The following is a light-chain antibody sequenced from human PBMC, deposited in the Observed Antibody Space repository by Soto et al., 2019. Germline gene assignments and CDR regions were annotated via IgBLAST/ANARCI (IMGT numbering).Light chain of an antibody. CDR1: SSNIGYNF. J-gene: IGLJ1*01. Sequence: QSVLTQPPSVSAAPGQKVTISCSGSSSNIGYNFVSWYQHLPGTAPKLLSYDNDKRPPGISDRFSGSKSGTSATLGITGLQAGDEADFYCGTWDSSLSAGVFGTGTKVTVL. CDR2: DND. CDR3: GTWDSSLSAGV. V-gene: IGLV1-51*01.